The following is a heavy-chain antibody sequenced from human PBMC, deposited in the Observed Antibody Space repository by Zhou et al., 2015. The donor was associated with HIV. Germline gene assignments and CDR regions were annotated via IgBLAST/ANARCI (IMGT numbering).Heavy chain of an antibody. CDR3: ARDFPGHCTSTSCTTGAFDI. CDR2: IKQDGSEK. Sequence: EVQLVESGGTLIQPGGSLRLSCAASGFTVNSNYMTWVRQAPGKGLEWVANIKQDGSEKYYVDSVKGRFTISRDNAKNSLYLQMNSLRAEDTAVYYCARDFPGHCTSTSCTTGAFDIWGQGTLVTVSS. V-gene: IGHV3-7*01. D-gene: IGHD2-2*01. CDR1: GFTVNSNY. J-gene: IGHJ3*02.